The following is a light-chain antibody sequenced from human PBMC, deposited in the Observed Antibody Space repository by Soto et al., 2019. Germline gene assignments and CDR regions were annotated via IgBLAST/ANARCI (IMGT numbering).Light chain of an antibody. Sequence: QSALTQPPSASGSPGQSVTISCTGTSSDVGVYNYVSWYQQHPGKAPKLMIYEVSKRPSGVPDRFSGSKSGNTASLTVSGLQAEDEADYSCSSYAGSNNFVVFGGGTKVTVL. V-gene: IGLV2-8*01. CDR1: SSDVGVYNY. CDR2: EVS. CDR3: SSYAGSNNFVV. J-gene: IGLJ2*01.